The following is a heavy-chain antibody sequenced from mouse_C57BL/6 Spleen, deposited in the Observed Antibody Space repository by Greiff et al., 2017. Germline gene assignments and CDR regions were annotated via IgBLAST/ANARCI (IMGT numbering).Heavy chain of an antibody. V-gene: IGHV1-26*01. D-gene: IGHD4-1*01. CDR1: GYTFTDYY. J-gene: IGHJ2*01. Sequence: EVQLQQSGPELVKPGASVKISCKASGYTFTDYYMNWVKQSHGKSLEWIGDINPNNGGTSYNQKFKGKATLTVDKSSSTAYMELRSLTSEDSAVYYCALLTGTFDYWGQGTTLTVSS. CDR3: ALLTGTFDY. CDR2: INPNNGGT.